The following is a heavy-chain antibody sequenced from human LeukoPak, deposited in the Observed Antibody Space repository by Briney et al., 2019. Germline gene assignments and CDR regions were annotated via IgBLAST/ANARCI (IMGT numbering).Heavy chain of an antibody. CDR3: ARGEPPPTELVYYYYMDV. CDR2: TYYRSKWYN. Sequence: SQTLSLTCAISGDSVSSNSAAWNWIRQSPSRGLEWLGRTYYRSKWYNDYAVSVKSRITINPDTSKNQFSLQLNSVTPEDTAVYYCARGEPPPTELVYYYYMDVWGKGTTVTVSS. J-gene: IGHJ6*03. CDR1: GDSVSSNSAA. D-gene: IGHD6-13*01. V-gene: IGHV6-1*01.